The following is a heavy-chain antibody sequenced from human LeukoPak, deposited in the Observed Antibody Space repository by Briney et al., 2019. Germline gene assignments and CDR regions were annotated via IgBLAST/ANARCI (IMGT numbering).Heavy chain of an antibody. CDR1: GFSFSGHW. V-gene: IGHV3-74*01. Sequence: GGSLRLSCTASGFSFSGHWMHWARQLPGKGLVWVSRINTGGSTTDYADSVKGRFTISRDNAKNTLYLQMNSLRAEDTAVYYCSRDLRGRDDYWGQGILVIVSS. CDR3: SRDLRGRDDY. D-gene: IGHD5-24*01. CDR2: INTGGSTT. J-gene: IGHJ4*02.